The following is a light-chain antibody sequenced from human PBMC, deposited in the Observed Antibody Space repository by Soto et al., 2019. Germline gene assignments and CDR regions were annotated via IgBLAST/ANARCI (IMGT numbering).Light chain of an antibody. CDR1: QSVYSY. CDR3: RQRRNWPLT. CDR2: EVS. Sequence: EIVLTQSPATLSLSPGERATLSCRASQSVYSYLAWYQQKPGQVPRLLIYEVSNRATGIPVRFSGSGSGTDCTLTISSLGPEDFAVYYCRQRRNWPLTFGGGTKVEIK. J-gene: IGKJ4*01. V-gene: IGKV3-11*01.